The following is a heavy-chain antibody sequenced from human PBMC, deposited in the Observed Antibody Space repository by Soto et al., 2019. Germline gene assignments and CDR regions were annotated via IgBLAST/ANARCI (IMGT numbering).Heavy chain of an antibody. V-gene: IGHV1-18*01. CDR3: ARGTRRFGELFDAFDI. Sequence: QAQLVQSGYEVKEPGASVTVSCKASGYTFNNYGITWVRQAPGQGLEWIGWISAYNGNANYAQKFQGRVTLTRDTSTSTAYLELRSLRSDDTAVYYCARGTRRFGELFDAFDIWGQGTMVPVSS. CDR2: ISAYNGNA. D-gene: IGHD3-10*01. CDR1: GYTFNNYG. J-gene: IGHJ3*02.